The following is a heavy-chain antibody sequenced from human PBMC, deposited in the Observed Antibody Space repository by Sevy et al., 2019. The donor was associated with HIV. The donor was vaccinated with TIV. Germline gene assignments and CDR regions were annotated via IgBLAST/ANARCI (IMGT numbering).Heavy chain of an antibody. CDR1: GFIFSSFA. D-gene: IGHD5-18*01. CDR3: AKVGMQLWSYFDF. V-gene: IGHV3-23*01. CDR2: ISGSGHST. Sequence: GGSLRLSCAASGFIFSSFAMSWVRQAPGKGLEWVSAISGSGHSTYNADSVKGRFTISRDISQNTLFLHMNSLRVEDTAVYYCAKVGMQLWSYFDFWGQGTLVTVSS. J-gene: IGHJ4*02.